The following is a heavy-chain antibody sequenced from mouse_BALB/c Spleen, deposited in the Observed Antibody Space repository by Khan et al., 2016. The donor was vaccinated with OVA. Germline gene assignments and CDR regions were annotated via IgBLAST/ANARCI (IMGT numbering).Heavy chain of an antibody. D-gene: IGHD1-1*01. V-gene: IGHV2-9*02. Sequence: VQLQESGPGLVAPSQSLSITCTVSGFSLTSYGVHWVRQPPEKGLEWLGVIWAGGSTNYNSALMSRLSISKDNSKSQVFLKMNSLQTDDTAMYYCAGLYYYGSSFYAMDYWGQGTAVTVSS. CDR3: AGLYYYGSSFYAMDY. CDR1: GFSLTSYG. J-gene: IGHJ4*01. CDR2: IWAGGST.